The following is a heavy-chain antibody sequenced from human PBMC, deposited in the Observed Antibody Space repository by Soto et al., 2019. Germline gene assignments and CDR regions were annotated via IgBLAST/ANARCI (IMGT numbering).Heavy chain of an antibody. CDR1: GGSFSGYY. D-gene: IGHD3-10*01. CDR2: INHSGST. V-gene: IGHV4-34*01. Sequence: SETLSLTCAVYGGSFSGYYWSWIRQPPGKGLEWIGEINHSGSTNYNPSLKSRVTISVDTSKNQFSLKLSSVTAADTAVYYCARRMSVYGSGSYVGRNWFDPWGQGTLVTVSS. J-gene: IGHJ5*02. CDR3: ARRMSVYGSGSYVGRNWFDP.